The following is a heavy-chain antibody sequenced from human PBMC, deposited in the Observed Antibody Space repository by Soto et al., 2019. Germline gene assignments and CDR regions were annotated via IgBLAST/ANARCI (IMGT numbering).Heavy chain of an antibody. CDR2: INPNSGGT. CDR1: GYAFNEYY. D-gene: IGHD3-10*01. CDR3: ARRLGGGGDYFYGMDA. Sequence: QVQLVQSGAEVKKPGASVKISCKTSGYAFNEYYIHWMRQVPGQGPEWMGWINPNSGGTKFAKKFQGVIGMTSDSSTSTGFMELGSRRSDDTAVYYCARRLGGGGDYFYGMDAWGQGTAVIVSS. J-gene: IGHJ6*02. V-gene: IGHV1-2*02.